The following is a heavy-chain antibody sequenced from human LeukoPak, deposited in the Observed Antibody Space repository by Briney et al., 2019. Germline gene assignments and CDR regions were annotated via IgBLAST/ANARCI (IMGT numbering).Heavy chain of an antibody. CDR1: GGSISSYY. J-gene: IGHJ4*02. D-gene: IGHD3-16*02. Sequence: SETLSLTCTVSGGSISSYYWSWIRQPPGKGLEWIGYIYYSGSTNYNPSLKSRVTISVDTSKNQFSLKLSSVTAADTAVYYCARVWRLGELSLGYFDYWGQGTLVTVSS. CDR3: ARVWRLGELSLGYFDY. V-gene: IGHV4-59*12. CDR2: IYYSGST.